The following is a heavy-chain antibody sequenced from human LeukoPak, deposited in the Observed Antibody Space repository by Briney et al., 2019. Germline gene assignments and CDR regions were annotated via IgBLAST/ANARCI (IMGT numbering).Heavy chain of an antibody. J-gene: IGHJ5*02. CDR1: GDSISSYY. CDR3: ARIYYASGWRLDP. CDR2: IHYSGST. D-gene: IGHD6-19*01. V-gene: IGHV4-59*08. Sequence: PSETLSLTCTVSGDSISSYYWSWIRQSPGKGLEWIGYIHYSGSTNYNPSLKSRVTISVDTSKNQFSLKLTSVTAADTAVYYCARIYYASGWRLDPWGQGTLVPVSS.